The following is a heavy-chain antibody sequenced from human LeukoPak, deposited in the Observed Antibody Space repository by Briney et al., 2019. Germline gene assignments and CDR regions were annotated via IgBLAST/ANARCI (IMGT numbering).Heavy chain of an antibody. V-gene: IGHV3-7*01. D-gene: IGHD3-9*01. CDR3: ARRYFDWFQYYYYYYMDV. Sequence: GGSLRLSCLGSDFIFTKYWMTWVRQAPGKGLEWVANIKQDGSEKYYVDSVKGRFTISRDNAKNSLYLQMNSLRAEDTAVYYCARRYFDWFQYYYYYYMDVWGKGTTVTVSS. CDR2: IKQDGSEK. CDR1: DFIFTKYW. J-gene: IGHJ6*03.